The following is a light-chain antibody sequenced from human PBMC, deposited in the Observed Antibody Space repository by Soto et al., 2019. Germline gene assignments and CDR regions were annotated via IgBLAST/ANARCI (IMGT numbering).Light chain of an antibody. Sequence: DIQMTQSPSSLSASVGDRVTLASRASQSISSYLNWYQQKPGKAPKILIYAASSLQSGVPSRFSGRGSGTDVTLTISSLTPEDFETYYCQQSYRTPLTFGGGTKVEIK. CDR1: QSISSY. CDR3: QQSYRTPLT. J-gene: IGKJ4*01. V-gene: IGKV1-39*01. CDR2: AAS.